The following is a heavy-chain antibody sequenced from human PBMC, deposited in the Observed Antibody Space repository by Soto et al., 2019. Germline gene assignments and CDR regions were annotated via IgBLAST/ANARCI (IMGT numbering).Heavy chain of an antibody. CDR1: GGSISSYY. J-gene: IGHJ6*02. D-gene: IGHD2-2*01. CDR2: IYYSGST. Sequence: SETLSLTCTVSGGSISSYYWGWIRRPPGKGLEWIGSIYYSGSTYYNPSLNSRVTVSVDTSKNQFSLKVTSVTAADTAVYYCARLYGYCIRNSCHGHYAMDVWGQGTTVTVSS. V-gene: IGHV4-39*01. CDR3: ARLYGYCIRNSCHGHYAMDV.